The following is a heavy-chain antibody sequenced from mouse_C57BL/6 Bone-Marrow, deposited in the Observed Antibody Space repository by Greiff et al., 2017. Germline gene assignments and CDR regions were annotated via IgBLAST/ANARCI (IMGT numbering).Heavy chain of an antibody. CDR3: ARLDY. CDR2: IDPSDSYT. V-gene: IGHV1-59*01. Sequence: QVQLQQPGAELVRPGTSVKLSCKASGYTFTSYWMHWVKQRPGQGLEWIGVIDPSDSYTNYNQKFKGKATLTVDTSSSKAYMQLSSLTSEDSAVYYCARLDYWGQGTSVTVSS. J-gene: IGHJ4*01. CDR1: GYTFTSYW.